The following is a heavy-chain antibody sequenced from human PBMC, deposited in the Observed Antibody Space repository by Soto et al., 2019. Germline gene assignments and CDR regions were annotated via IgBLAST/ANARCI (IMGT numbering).Heavy chain of an antibody. D-gene: IGHD2-15*01. V-gene: IGHV4-39*01. J-gene: IGHJ4*02. CDR1: GGSISSISYY. CDR3: ARHSGYCSGGSCYSLDY. CDR2: IYYSGST. Sequence: PSETLSLTCTVSGGSISSISYYWGWIRQPPGKGLEWIGSIYYSGSTYHNPSLKSRVTISVDTSKNQFSLKLSSVTAADTAVYYCARHSGYCSGGSCYSLDYWGQGTLVTVSS.